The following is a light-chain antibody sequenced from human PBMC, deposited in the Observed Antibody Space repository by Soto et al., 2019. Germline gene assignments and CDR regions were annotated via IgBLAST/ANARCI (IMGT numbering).Light chain of an antibody. J-gene: IGKJ1*01. CDR3: QQYAISPRT. Sequence: VLTQSPGTLSLSPGERATLSCRASQRVSSNYLAWYQQKPGQAPRLLIYGASSRAAGIPERFSGSGSGTDFTLTISRLEPEDFAVYYCQQYAISPRTFGQGTKVDIK. CDR2: GAS. CDR1: QRVSSNY. V-gene: IGKV3-20*01.